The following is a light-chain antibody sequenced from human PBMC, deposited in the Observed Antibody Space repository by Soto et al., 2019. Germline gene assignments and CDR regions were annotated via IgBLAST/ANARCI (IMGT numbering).Light chain of an antibody. V-gene: IGKV2-28*01. CDR1: QSLRHSNGYKY. Sequence: DIVMTQSPLSLPVTPGEPASISCRSSQSLRHSNGYKYLDWYLQKPGQSPQLLIYMGSNRASGVPDRFSGSGSGTNFTLKISRVEAEDVGLYYCMQALQTPNTFGQGTKLQIK. CDR2: MGS. J-gene: IGKJ2*01. CDR3: MQALQTPNT.